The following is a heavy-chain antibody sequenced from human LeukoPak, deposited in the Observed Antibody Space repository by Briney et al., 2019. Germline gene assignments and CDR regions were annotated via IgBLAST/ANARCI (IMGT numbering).Heavy chain of an antibody. CDR2: MDPNWGYT. J-gene: IGHJ4*02. CDR3: ARGITQGFDH. CDR1: GYTFTSLD. D-gene: IGHD1-20*01. Sequence: ASVKVSCKASGYTFTSLDINWVRQAPGQGLEWMGWMDPNWGYTGYAQKFQARVTMTRNTSIDPAYMELSSLRSDDTAVYYCARGITQGFDHWGQGTLVTVSS. V-gene: IGHV1-8*01.